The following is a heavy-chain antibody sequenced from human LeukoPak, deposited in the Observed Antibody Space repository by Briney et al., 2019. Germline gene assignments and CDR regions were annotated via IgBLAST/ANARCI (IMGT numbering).Heavy chain of an antibody. J-gene: IGHJ6*02. CDR3: ARSMKTIFGVVSYGMDV. V-gene: IGHV5-51*01. D-gene: IGHD3-3*01. CDR1: GYRFTSYW. CDR2: IYPGDSDT. Sequence: GESLKISCKGSGYRFTSYWIGWVRQLPGKGLEWMGIIYPGDSDTRYSPSFQGQVTISADKSISTAYLQWSSLKASDTAMYYCARSMKTIFGVVSYGMDVWGQGTTVTVSS.